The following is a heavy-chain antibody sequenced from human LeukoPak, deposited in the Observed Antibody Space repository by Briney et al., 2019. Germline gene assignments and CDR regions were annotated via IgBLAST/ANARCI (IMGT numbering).Heavy chain of an antibody. V-gene: IGHV3-33*01. CDR1: GLTFSSYG. J-gene: IGHJ4*01. D-gene: IGHD2-15*01. CDR3: ARDALGYCSGGSCYSLGY. Sequence: PGGSLRVSCAGSGLTFSSYGMHGVRQAPGKGLEWVAVICYDGSNKYYVDSVKGRFTISRYNSKNTLYLQMNSLRAEDTAVYYCARDALGYCSGGSCYSLGYWGHGTLVTVSS. CDR2: ICYDGSNK.